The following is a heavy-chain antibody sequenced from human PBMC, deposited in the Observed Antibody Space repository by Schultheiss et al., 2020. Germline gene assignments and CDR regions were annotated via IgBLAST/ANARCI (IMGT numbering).Heavy chain of an antibody. V-gene: IGHV1-2*02. J-gene: IGHJ6*02. CDR3: ATGIRHYYYYGMDV. CDR1: GYTFTGYY. Sequence: ASVKVSCKASGYTFTGYYMHWVRQAPGQGLEWMGWINPNSGGTNYAQKFQGRVTITRDTSASTAYMELSSLRSEDTAVYYCATGIRHYYYYGMDVWGQGTTVTVSS. D-gene: IGHD2-15*01. CDR2: INPNSGGT.